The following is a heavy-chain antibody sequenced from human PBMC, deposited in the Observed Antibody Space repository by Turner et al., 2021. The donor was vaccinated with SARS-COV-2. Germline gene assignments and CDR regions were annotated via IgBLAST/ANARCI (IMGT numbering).Heavy chain of an antibody. CDR1: GVTVSSNY. V-gene: IGHV3-53*01. J-gene: IGHJ6*02. D-gene: IGHD3-10*01. CDR2: IYSGGST. CDR3: ARGGHYYYGLDV. Sequence: VQLVESGGGWIQPGGCLRLSCAASGVTVSSNYMSWVRQAPGKGLEWVSFIYSGGSTFYSDSVKGRFTISRDNSKNTLYVQMNSLRSEDTAVYYCARGGHYYYGLDVWGQGTTVTVSS.